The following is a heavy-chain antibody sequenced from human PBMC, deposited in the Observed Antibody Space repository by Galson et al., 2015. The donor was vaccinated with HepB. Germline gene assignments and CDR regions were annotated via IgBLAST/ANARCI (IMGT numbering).Heavy chain of an antibody. V-gene: IGHV6-1*01. CDR3: ARGLGCAYYYDSSGYYCFDY. Sequence: AISGDSVSSNSAAWNWIRQSPSRGLEWLGRTYYRSKWYNDYAVSVKSRITINPDTSKNQFSLQLNSVTPEDTAVYYCARGLGCAYYYDSSGYYCFDYWGQGTLVTVSS. CDR1: GDSVSSNSAA. J-gene: IGHJ4*02. D-gene: IGHD3-22*01. CDR2: TYYRSKWYN.